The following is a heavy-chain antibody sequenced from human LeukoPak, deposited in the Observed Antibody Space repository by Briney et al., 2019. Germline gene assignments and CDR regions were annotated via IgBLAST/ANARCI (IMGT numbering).Heavy chain of an antibody. CDR3: ARRKGQSGYWPEYYYYYMDV. J-gene: IGHJ6*03. D-gene: IGHD3-9*01. CDR2: INHSGST. CDR1: GGSFSGYY. V-gene: IGHV4-34*01. Sequence: SETLSLTCAVYGGSFSGYYWSWIRQPPGKGLEWIGEINHSGSTNYNPSLKSRVTISVDTSKNQFSLKLSSVTAADTAVYYCARRKGQSGYWPEYYYYYMDVWGKGTTVTVSS.